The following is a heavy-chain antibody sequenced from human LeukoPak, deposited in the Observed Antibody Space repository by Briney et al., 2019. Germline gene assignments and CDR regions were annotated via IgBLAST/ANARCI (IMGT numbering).Heavy chain of an antibody. Sequence: GGSLRLSCAASGFTFSSYAMSWVRRAPGKGLEWVSAISGSGGSTYYADSVKGRFTISRDNSKNTLYLQMNSLRAEDTAVYYCAKDPSLGGYYFDYWGQGTLVTVSS. CDR3: AKDPSLGGYYFDY. CDR2: ISGSGGST. V-gene: IGHV3-23*01. J-gene: IGHJ4*02. CDR1: GFTFSSYA. D-gene: IGHD3-16*01.